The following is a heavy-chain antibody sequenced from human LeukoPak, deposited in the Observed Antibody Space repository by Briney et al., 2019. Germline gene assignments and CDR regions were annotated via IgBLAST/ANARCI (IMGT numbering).Heavy chain of an antibody. D-gene: IGHD6-19*01. CDR2: ISAYDGNT. Sequence: GASVKVSCKASGYTFSSYGISWVRQAPGQGLEWMGWISAYDGNTHYVQKVQGRVTMTTDTSTSTAYMELRSLRSDDTAVYYCARALRSGWYGYYYYGVDVWGRGTTVTVSS. CDR3: ARALRSGWYGYYYYGVDV. J-gene: IGHJ6*04. V-gene: IGHV1-18*04. CDR1: GYTFSSYG.